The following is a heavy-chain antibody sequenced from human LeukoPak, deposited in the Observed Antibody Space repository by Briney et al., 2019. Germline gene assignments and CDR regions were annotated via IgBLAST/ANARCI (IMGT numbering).Heavy chain of an antibody. D-gene: IGHD1-14*01. Sequence: ASVKVSCKASGGTFSSYAISWVRQAPGQGLEWMGGIIPIFGTANYAQKFQGRVTITADESTSTAYMELSSLRSEDTAVYYCARGASSTENFDYWGQGTLVTVSS. CDR2: IIPIFGTA. CDR3: ARGASSTENFDY. J-gene: IGHJ4*02. CDR1: GGTFSSYA. V-gene: IGHV1-69*13.